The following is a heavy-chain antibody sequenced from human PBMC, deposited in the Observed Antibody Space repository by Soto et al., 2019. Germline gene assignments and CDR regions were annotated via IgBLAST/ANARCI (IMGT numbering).Heavy chain of an antibody. CDR1: GFPFAPST. Sequence: EVQLWQSGGGLVQPGGSLTLSCGVSGFPFAPSTMSWVRQAPGKGLEWVSTISVSVGSTYSADSVQGRFTVSSDISDNPLFLRMTSLTADDTAVYFCAKRDVPHSTSNAYFYDHWGRGVLVTVSS. V-gene: IGHV3-23*01. CDR3: AKRDVPHSTSNAYFYDH. J-gene: IGHJ4*02. D-gene: IGHD2-21*02. CDR2: ISVSVGST.